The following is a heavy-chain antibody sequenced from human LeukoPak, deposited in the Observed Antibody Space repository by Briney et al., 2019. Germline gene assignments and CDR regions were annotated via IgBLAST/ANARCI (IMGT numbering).Heavy chain of an antibody. CDR1: GFTFSKYW. Sequence: GGSLRLSCAASGFTFSKYWMSWVRQAPGKGLEWVANIKEDGSGKYYVDSVKGRFTISRDNAKNSLYLQMNSLRAEDTAVYYCASQYYYGSGYSPPASYYFGMDVWGQGTTVTVSS. J-gene: IGHJ6*02. CDR2: IKEDGSGK. V-gene: IGHV3-7*01. D-gene: IGHD3-10*01. CDR3: ASQYYYGSGYSPPASYYFGMDV.